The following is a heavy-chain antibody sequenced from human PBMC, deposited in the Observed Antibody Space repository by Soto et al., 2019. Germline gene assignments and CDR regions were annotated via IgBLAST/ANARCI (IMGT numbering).Heavy chain of an antibody. CDR2: INPVGGAT. CDR1: GYTFTSFF. CDR3: ARDNRRLSSVMYYFEY. D-gene: IGHD2-21*01. Sequence: ASVKVSSKASGYTFTSFFLHWVRQAPGQGLEWMGLINPVGGATIYAPRFQDRITMTSDTSTNTVYMELSSLRSEDSALYFCARDNRRLSSVMYYFEYWGQGTLVTVFS. V-gene: IGHV1-46*01. J-gene: IGHJ4*01.